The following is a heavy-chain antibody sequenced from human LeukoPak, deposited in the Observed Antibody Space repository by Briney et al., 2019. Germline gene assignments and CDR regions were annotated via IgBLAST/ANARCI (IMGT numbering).Heavy chain of an antibody. V-gene: IGHV1-69*05. CDR1: GGTFSSYA. CDR3: ARVFARSGEIGGSYYYY. D-gene: IGHD1-26*01. Sequence: SSVKVSCKASGGTFSSYAINWVRQAPGQGLAWMGGTIPIFGTANYAQKFQGKVAITTDESTSTAYMELSSLRSEDTAVYYCARVFARSGEIGGSYYYYWGQGTLGTVSS. J-gene: IGHJ4*02. CDR2: TIPIFGTA.